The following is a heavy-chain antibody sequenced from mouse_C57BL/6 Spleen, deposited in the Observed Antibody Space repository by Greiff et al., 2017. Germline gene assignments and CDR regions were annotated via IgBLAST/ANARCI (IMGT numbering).Heavy chain of an antibody. CDR1: GYTFTDYD. Sequence: EVQLQQSGPELVKPGASVKMSCKASGYTFTDYDMNWVKQSPGKSLEWIGYINPNNGGTSYNQKFKGKATLTVNKSSSTAYMELRSLTSEDSAFYYCARGSTMVVPNFDYGGQGTTLTVSS. CDR2: INPNNGGT. J-gene: IGHJ2*01. CDR3: ARGSTMVVPNFDY. D-gene: IGHD1-1*01. V-gene: IGHV1-22*01.